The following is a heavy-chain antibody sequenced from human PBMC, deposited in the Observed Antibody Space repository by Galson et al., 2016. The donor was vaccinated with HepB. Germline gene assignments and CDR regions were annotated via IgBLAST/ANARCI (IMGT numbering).Heavy chain of an antibody. CDR2: INPNSGGT. V-gene: IGHV1-2*06. D-gene: IGHD2-15*01. CDR3: ARPKGPRSSTVSIVAFDI. CDR1: VYTFTGYY. Sequence: SVKVSCKASVYTFTGYYMHWVRQAPGQGLEWMGRINPNSGGTNYAQKFQGRVTMTRDTSISTAYMGLSRLRSDDTAVYYCARPKGPRSSTVSIVAFDIWGQGTMVTASS. J-gene: IGHJ3*02.